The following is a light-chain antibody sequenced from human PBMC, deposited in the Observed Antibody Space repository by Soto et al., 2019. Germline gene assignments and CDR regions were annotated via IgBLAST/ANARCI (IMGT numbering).Light chain of an antibody. J-gene: IGKJ4*01. CDR3: QQYDSSPHT. V-gene: IGKV3-20*01. Sequence: EIVLTQSPGTLSLSPGERATLSCRGSQSVSSSYLAWYQQKPGQAPRLLIYGASSRATGIPDRFSGSGSETDFTVTISRLEPEDLALYYCQQYDSSPHTFGGGTKVEIK. CDR2: GAS. CDR1: QSVSSSY.